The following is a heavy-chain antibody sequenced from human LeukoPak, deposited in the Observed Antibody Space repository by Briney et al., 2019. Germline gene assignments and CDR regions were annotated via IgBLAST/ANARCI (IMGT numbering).Heavy chain of an antibody. D-gene: IGHD6-13*01. CDR1: GGSISSYY. V-gene: IGHV4-59*01. Sequence: PSETLSLTCTVSGGSISSYYWSWIRQPPGKGLEWIGYIYYSGSTNYNPSLKSRVTISVDTSKNQFSLKLSSVTAADTAVYYCASTTPIAAAGKFYYYYGMDVWGQGTTVTVSS. J-gene: IGHJ6*02. CDR2: IYYSGST. CDR3: ASTTPIAAAGKFYYYYGMDV.